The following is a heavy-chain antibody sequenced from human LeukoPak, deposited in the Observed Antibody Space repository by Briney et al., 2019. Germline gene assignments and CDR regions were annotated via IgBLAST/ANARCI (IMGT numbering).Heavy chain of an antibody. CDR3: ARDSTLDRFDY. D-gene: IGHD3-3*02. J-gene: IGHJ4*02. Sequence: GGSLRLSCAASGFTFSSYSMNWVRQAPGKGLEWVSYISSSSSTIYYADSVKGRFTISRDNAKNSLYPQMNSLRAEDTAVYYCARDSTLDRFDYWGQGTLVTVSS. V-gene: IGHV3-48*04. CDR1: GFTFSSYS. CDR2: ISSSSSTI.